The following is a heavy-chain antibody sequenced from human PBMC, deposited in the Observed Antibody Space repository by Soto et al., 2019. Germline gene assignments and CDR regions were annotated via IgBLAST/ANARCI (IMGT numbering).Heavy chain of an antibody. J-gene: IGHJ4*02. Sequence: EVQLVESGGGLVQPGGSLRLSCAASGFTFSSYAMHWVRQAPGKGLEYVSAISSNGGSTYYANSVKGRFTISRDNSKNTLYLQMGSLRTEDMAVYYCVREGRDGSSYYFDYWGQGTLVTVSS. CDR2: ISSNGGST. CDR3: VREGRDGSSYYFDY. V-gene: IGHV3-64*01. CDR1: GFTFSSYA. D-gene: IGHD2-15*01.